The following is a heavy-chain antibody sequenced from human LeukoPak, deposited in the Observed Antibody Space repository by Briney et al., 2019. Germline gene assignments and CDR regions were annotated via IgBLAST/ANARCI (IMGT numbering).Heavy chain of an antibody. D-gene: IGHD5-18*01. CDR3: ARGGYHAYYLDY. J-gene: IGHJ4*02. Sequence: GESLRLSCAASGFTFSSYGINWVRQAPGKGLEWVSSIDVGSYAYYANSVKGRFTISRDNAKNSLYLQMNSVRAEDTAVYYCARGGYHAYYLDYWGQGSLVTVSS. CDR1: GFTFSSYG. CDR2: IDVGSYA. V-gene: IGHV3-21*01.